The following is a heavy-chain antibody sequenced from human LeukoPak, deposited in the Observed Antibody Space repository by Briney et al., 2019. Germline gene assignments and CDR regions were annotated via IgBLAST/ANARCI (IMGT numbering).Heavy chain of an antibody. Sequence: SETLSLTCTVSGGSISSYYWSWIRQPPGKGLEWIGYTYYSGSTNYNPSLKSRVTISVDTSKNQFSLKLSYVTAADPAVYYWARRVPADNWFAPWAKEPWSPSPQ. D-gene: IGHD1-1*01. CDR2: TYYSGST. CDR3: ARRVPADNWFAP. V-gene: IGHV4-59*01. J-gene: IGHJ5*01. CDR1: GGSISSYY.